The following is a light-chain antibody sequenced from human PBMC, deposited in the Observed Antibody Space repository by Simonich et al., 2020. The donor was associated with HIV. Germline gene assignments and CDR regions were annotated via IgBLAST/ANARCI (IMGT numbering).Light chain of an antibody. J-gene: IGKJ2*01. CDR2: RAA. CDR3: QQYYITPYT. CDR1: QSVLYSSNNKNY. Sequence: DIVMTQSPDSLAVSLGERATIDCKSSQSVLYSSNNKNYLAWYQQKPGQPPKLRIYRAATRQSGVSNRFSGSGSGTDFTLTISSLQAEDVAVYYCQQYYITPYTFGQGTKLE. V-gene: IGKV4-1*01.